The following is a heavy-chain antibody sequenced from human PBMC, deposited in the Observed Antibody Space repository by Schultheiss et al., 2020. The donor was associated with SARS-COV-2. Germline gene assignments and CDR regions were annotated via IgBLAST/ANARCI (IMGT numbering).Heavy chain of an antibody. V-gene: IGHV1-18*01. J-gene: IGHJ4*02. CDR1: GYTFTSYG. D-gene: IGHD1-26*01. CDR3: ARSIVGATRFD. CDR2: INPNSGGT. Sequence: ASVKVSCKASGYTFTSYGISWVRQAPGQGLEWMGWINPNSGGTNYAQKFQGRVTMTRDTSTSTVYMELSSLRSEDTAVYYCARSIVGATRFDWGQGTLVTVSS.